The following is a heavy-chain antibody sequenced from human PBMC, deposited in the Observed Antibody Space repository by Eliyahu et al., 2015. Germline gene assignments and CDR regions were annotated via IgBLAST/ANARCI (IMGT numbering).Heavy chain of an antibody. D-gene: IGHD5-18*01. CDR2: IYYSGST. Sequence: QLQLQESGPGLVKPSETLSLTCTVSGGSISSSSYYWGWIRQPPGKGLEWIGSIYYSGSTYYNPSLKSRVTISVDTSKNQFSLKLSSVTAADTAVYYCARQGTRGAMVSDYWGQGTLVTVSS. CDR1: GGSISSSSYY. J-gene: IGHJ4*02. V-gene: IGHV4-39*01. CDR3: ARQGTRGAMVSDY.